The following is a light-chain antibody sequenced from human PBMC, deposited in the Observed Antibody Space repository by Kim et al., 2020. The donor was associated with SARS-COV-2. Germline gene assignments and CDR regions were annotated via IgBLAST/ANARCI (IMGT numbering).Light chain of an antibody. CDR2: DAS. CDR1: QSISSW. J-gene: IGKJ1*01. V-gene: IGKV1-5*01. Sequence: ASVGDRVTITCRDSQSISSWLAWYQQKPGKAPKLLIYDASSLESGVPSRFSGSGSGTEFTLTISSLQPDDFATYYCQQYNSYWWTFGQGTKVDIK. CDR3: QQYNSYWWT.